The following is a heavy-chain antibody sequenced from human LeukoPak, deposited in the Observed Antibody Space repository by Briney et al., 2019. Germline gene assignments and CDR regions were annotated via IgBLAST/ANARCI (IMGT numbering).Heavy chain of an antibody. D-gene: IGHD3-10*01. V-gene: IGHV4-4*07. J-gene: IGHJ5*02. CDR1: GGSFSGYY. Sequence: SETLSLTCAVYGGSFSGYYWSWIRQPAGKGLEWIGRIYTSGSTNYNPSLKSRVTMSVDTSKNQFSLKLTSVTAADTAVYYCARDRLWFGGFDPWGQGTLVTVSS. CDR3: ARDRLWFGGFDP. CDR2: IYTSGST.